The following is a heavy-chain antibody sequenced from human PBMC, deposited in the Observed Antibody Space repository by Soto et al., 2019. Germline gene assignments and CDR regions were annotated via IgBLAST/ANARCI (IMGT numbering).Heavy chain of an antibody. V-gene: IGHV4-61*03. D-gene: IGHD4-17*01. Sequence: QVQLQESGPGPVKPSETLSLTCTVSGGSVSSGTSFWHWIRQPPGKGLEWIGSIYHSGSTNYNPSPNSRVSISVATSKNHFSLKLTSVTAADTAVYYCARVGDYGGNSRGYYYYGMDVWGQGTTVTVSS. CDR2: IYHSGST. CDR3: ARVGDYGGNSRGYYYYGMDV. J-gene: IGHJ6*02. CDR1: GGSVSSGTSF.